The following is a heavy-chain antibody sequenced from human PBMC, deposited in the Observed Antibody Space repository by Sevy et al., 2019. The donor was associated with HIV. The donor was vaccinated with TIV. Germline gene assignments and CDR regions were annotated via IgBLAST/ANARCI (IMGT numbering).Heavy chain of an antibody. CDR3: ARQGRYRIKEYYYYYMDV. J-gene: IGHJ6*03. D-gene: IGHD5-18*01. CDR2: IYYSESA. V-gene: IGHV4-59*08. CDR1: GGSISSYY. Sequence: SETLSLTCTVSGGSISSYYWSWIRQPPGKGLEWIGYIYYSESANYNPSLKSRVTISVDTSKNPFSLKLSSVTAADTAVYCCARQGRYRIKEYYYYYMDVWGKGTTVTVSS.